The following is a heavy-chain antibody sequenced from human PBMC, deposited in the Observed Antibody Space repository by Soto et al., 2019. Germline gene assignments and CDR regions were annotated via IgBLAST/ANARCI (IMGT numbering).Heavy chain of an antibody. Sequence: GGSLRLSCAASGFTFSDDYMTWIRQAPGKGLEWVSYISGSGSAIYYADSVKGRFTISRDNAKKSLYLQMNSLRAEDTAVYYRVGGACSGHDCYYDYGGQGTLVTVSS. CDR3: VGGACSGHDCYYDY. CDR1: GFTFSDDY. V-gene: IGHV3-11*01. D-gene: IGHD5-12*01. CDR2: ISGSGSAI. J-gene: IGHJ4*02.